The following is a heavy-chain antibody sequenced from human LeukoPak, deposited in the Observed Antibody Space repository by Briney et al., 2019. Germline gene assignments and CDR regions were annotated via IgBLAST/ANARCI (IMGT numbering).Heavy chain of an antibody. CDR1: GGSISSFHYN. Sequence: SETLSLTCTVSGGSISSFHYNWDWIRQPPGKGLKWIGTIYSNGSANYNPSLKSRVTTSVDRSKKQFFLKLSSVTAADTAFYYCARHGILAGYEYFDYWGQGTLVTVSS. CDR2: IYSNGSA. CDR3: ARHGILAGYEYFDY. J-gene: IGHJ4*02. D-gene: IGHD3-9*01. V-gene: IGHV4-39*01.